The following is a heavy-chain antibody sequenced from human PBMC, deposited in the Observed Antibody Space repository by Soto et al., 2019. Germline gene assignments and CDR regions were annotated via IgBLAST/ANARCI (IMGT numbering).Heavy chain of an antibody. CDR3: ATWGRGYCSGGSCYDSDYFDY. CDR1: GGSVSSGSYY. V-gene: IGHV4-61*01. CDR2: INYSGST. D-gene: IGHD2-15*01. Sequence: SETLSLTCTVSGGSVSSGSYYWSWIRQPPGKGLEWIGYINYSGSTNYTPSLKSRVTMSVDTSKNQFSLKLSSVTAADTAVYYCATWGRGYCSGGSCYDSDYFDYWGQGTLVTVS. J-gene: IGHJ4*02.